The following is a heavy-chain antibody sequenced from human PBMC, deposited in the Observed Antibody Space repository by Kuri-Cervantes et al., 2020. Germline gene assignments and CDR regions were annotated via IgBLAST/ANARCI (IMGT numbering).Heavy chain of an antibody. V-gene: IGHV1-18*01. Sequence: ASVKVSCKASGYAFINHGITWVRQAPGQGLEWMGWISTFNGHTNYAQKFQDRVTMTTDTSTSTAYMELSRLRSDDTAVYYCARGALVGAIYYDEWGQGTLVTVSS. CDR1: GYAFINHG. CDR3: ARGALVGAIYYDE. D-gene: IGHD1-26*01. CDR2: ISTFNGHT. J-gene: IGHJ4*02.